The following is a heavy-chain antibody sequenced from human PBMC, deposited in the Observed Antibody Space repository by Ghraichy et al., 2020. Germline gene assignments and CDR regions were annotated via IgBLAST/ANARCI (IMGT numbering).Heavy chain of an antibody. J-gene: IGHJ4*02. CDR3: AGIGAGTYGFDY. Sequence: PTLVKPTQTLTLTCTFSGFSLITSGMCVSWIRQPPGKALEWLALIDWDEEKEYSTSLKTRLTISKDTSKTHVVLTMTNMDPVDTAPYYCAGIGAGTYGFDYWGRGTLVTVSS. V-gene: IGHV2-70*13. CDR2: IDWDEEK. CDR1: GFSLITSGMC. D-gene: IGHD3-10*01.